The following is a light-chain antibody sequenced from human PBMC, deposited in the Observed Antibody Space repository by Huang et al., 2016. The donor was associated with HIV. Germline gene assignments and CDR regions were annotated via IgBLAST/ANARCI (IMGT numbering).Light chain of an antibody. Sequence: EIVLTQSPGTLSLSPGERATLSCRASQSVSSSSLAWYQQKPVQAPRLLIYGASNRATCIPDRFSGSGSGADFTLTISRLEPEDFAVYYCQQYGRSPWTFGLGTKVEIK. J-gene: IGKJ1*01. CDR1: QSVSSSS. CDR2: GAS. V-gene: IGKV3-20*01. CDR3: QQYGRSPWT.